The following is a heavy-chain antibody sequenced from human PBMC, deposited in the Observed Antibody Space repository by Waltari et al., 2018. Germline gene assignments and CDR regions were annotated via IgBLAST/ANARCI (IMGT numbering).Heavy chain of an antibody. Sequence: EVQLVQSGAEVKKPGATVKISCKASGYTFTDSYMHWVQHAPGKGLEWMGRVDPEDGETIYAEKFQGRVTITADTSTDTAYMELSSLRSEDTAVYYCATRGIVGGPGEFDYWGQGTLVTVSS. CDR1: GYTFTDSY. D-gene: IGHD1-26*01. V-gene: IGHV1-69-2*01. CDR3: ATRGIVGGPGEFDY. J-gene: IGHJ4*02. CDR2: VDPEDGET.